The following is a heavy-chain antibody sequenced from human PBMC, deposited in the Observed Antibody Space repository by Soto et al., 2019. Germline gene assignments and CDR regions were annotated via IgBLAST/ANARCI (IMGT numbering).Heavy chain of an antibody. V-gene: IGHV6-1*01. J-gene: IGHJ3*02. Sequence: SQTLSLTCAISVYSVSSNSAAWNWIIQSPSRGLEWLGRTYYRSKWYNDYAVSVKSRITINPDTSKNQFSLQLNSVTPEDTAVYYCARATPGVYVWGSYRYDAFDILGQGTTVNVS. D-gene: IGHD3-16*02. CDR1: VYSVSSNSAA. CDR3: ARATPGVYVWGSYRYDAFDI. CDR2: TYYRSKWYN.